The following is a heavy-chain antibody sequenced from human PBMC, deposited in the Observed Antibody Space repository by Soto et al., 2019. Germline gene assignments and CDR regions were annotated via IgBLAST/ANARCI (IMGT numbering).Heavy chain of an antibody. CDR1: GGSISNANYY. CDR3: ARASISRCVDRSCPAWFDP. Sequence: SKMLSLTSTVAGGSISNANYYWSWIRHNPGKGLEWIGYIYYTGTTYYSPSLESRVAISVDTSQNQFSLKLCAVTAADTAGYRCARASISRCVDRSCPAWFDPWGQGTLVTVSS. V-gene: IGHV4-31*03. J-gene: IGHJ5*02. D-gene: IGHD1-26*01. CDR2: IYYTGTT.